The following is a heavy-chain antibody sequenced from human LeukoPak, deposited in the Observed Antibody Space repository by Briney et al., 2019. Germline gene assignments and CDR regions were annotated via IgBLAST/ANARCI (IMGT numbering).Heavy chain of an antibody. J-gene: IGHJ4*02. CDR3: ARRVPQWLIQGGSFDY. CDR1: GYTFTSYD. CDR2: ISTYNDDT. D-gene: IGHD3-16*01. V-gene: IGHV1-18*01. Sequence: ASVKVSCKASGYTFTSYDISWVRQAPEQGLEWMGWISTYNDDTNYAQKLQGRVTMTTDTSTAYMELGSLTSDDTAVYFCARRVPQWLIQGGSFDYWGQGTLVTVSS.